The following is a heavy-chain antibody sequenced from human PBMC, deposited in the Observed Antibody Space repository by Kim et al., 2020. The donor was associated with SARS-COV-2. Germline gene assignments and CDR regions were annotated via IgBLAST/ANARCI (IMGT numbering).Heavy chain of an antibody. J-gene: IGHJ4*02. V-gene: IGHV1-69*13. D-gene: IGHD3-10*01. CDR2: IIPIFGTA. CDR1: GGTFSSYA. Sequence: SVKVSCKASGGTFSSYAISWVRQAPGQGLEWMGGIIPIFGTANYAQKFQGRVTITADESTSTAYMELSSLRSEDTAVYYCARYYYGSGSYYNVDDYWGQGTLVTVSS. CDR3: ARYYYGSGSYYNVDDY.